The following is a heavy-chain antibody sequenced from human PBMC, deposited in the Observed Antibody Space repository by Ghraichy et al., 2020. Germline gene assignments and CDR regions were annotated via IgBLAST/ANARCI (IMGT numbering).Heavy chain of an antibody. D-gene: IGHD4-23*01. CDR2: IKQDGSEE. V-gene: IGHV3-7*01. CDR3: ARGLRWNDY. CDR1: GFVFSSDW. Sequence: LSLTCAASGFVFSSDWMNWVRQAPGKGLEWVANIKQDGSEENYVDSVKGRFTISSDNAKKSLYLQMNSLRAEDTAVYYCARGLRWNDYWGQGTLVTVSS. J-gene: IGHJ4*02.